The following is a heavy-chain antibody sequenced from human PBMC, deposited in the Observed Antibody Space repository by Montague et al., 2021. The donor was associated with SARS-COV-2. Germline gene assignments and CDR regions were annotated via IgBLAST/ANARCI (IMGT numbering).Heavy chain of an antibody. CDR3: ARHGGGVVAATYKGFSVHPGGFDA. J-gene: IGHJ5*01. D-gene: IGHD2-15*01. V-gene: IGHV4-39*01. CDR2: IYYSGST. CDR1: GGSISSSSYY. Sequence: SETLSLTCTVSGGSISSSSYYWGWIRQPPGKRLEWIGSIYYSGSTYYNPSLKSRVTISVDTSKNQFSLKLSSVTAADTAVYYCARHGGGVVAATYKGFSVHPGGFDAWGQGTMVTVSS.